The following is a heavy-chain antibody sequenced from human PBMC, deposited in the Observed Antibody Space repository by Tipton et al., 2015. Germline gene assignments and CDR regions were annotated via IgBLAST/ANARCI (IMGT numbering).Heavy chain of an antibody. CDR3: ARKKRWDYYGSGSYLGPYYYYYGMDV. J-gene: IGHJ6*02. CDR2: IYSSGSA. D-gene: IGHD3-10*01. CDR1: GGSISTYC. Sequence: TLSLTCSVSGGSISTYCWSWIRQPPGKGLEWIGYIYSSGSANYNPSLKSRVTISVDTSKNQFSLKLSSVTAADTAVYYCARKKRWDYYGSGSYLGPYYYYYGMDVWGQGTTVTVSS. V-gene: IGHV4-59*01.